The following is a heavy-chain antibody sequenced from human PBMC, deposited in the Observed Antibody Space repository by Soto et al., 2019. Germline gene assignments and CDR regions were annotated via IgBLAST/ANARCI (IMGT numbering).Heavy chain of an antibody. J-gene: IGHJ4*02. CDR1: GGSISIYY. CDR3: AGSWGFYYFDY. Sequence: PSETLSLTCTVSGGSISIYYWSWIRQPPGKGLEWIGYIYYSGSTNYNPSLKSRVTISVDTSKNQFSLKLSSVTAADTAVYYCAGSWGFYYFDYWGQGTLVTVSS. V-gene: IGHV4-59*01. D-gene: IGHD7-27*01. CDR2: IYYSGST.